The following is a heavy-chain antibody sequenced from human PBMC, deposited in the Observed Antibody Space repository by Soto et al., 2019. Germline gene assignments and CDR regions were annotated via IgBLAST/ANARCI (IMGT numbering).Heavy chain of an antibody. J-gene: IGHJ6*02. CDR1: GDIVSSNSAG. CDR3: TGITWFRGMDV. D-gene: IGHD3-10*01. Sequence: SQNLSLTCGISGDIVSSNSAGWNWIRQSPSRGLEWLGRTYYKSKWNNDYALSVKSRITINPDTSKNQFSLHLYSVTPEDTAVYYCTGITWFRGMDVWGQGTPVTVSS. V-gene: IGHV6-1*01. CDR2: TYYKSKWNN.